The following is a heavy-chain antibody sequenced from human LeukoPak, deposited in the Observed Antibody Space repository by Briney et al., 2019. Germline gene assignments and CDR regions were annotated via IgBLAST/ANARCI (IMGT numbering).Heavy chain of an antibody. V-gene: IGHV1-24*01. Sequence: ASVKVSCKVSGYTLTELSMHWVRQAPGKGLEWMGGFDPEDGETIYAQKFQGRVTMTEDTSTDTAYMELSSLRSEDTAVYYCATDSRLLVANGDAFDIWGQGTMVTVSS. CDR1: GYTLTELS. CDR3: ATDSRLLVANGDAFDI. J-gene: IGHJ3*02. CDR2: FDPEDGET. D-gene: IGHD5-12*01.